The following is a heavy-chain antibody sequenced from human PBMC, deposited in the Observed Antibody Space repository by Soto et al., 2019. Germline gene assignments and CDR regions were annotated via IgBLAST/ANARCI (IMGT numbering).Heavy chain of an antibody. Sequence: QVQLVQSGAEVKKPGSSVKVSCKASVGTFRSYSISWVRQAPGQGLEWMGGIIPIFDITNYAQKFQGRVTITADESTSTAYMDLSSLGSDDTAVYYCARPDEGGYSSNHHYYYALDVWGQGTTVTV. CDR1: VGTFRSYS. CDR3: ARPDEGGYSSNHHYYYALDV. V-gene: IGHV1-69*01. CDR2: IIPIFDIT. D-gene: IGHD3-22*01. J-gene: IGHJ6*02.